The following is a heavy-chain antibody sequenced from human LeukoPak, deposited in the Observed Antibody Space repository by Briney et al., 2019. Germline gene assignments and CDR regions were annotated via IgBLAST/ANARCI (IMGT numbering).Heavy chain of an antibody. J-gene: IGHJ4*02. Sequence: ASVKVSCKSSGYTFTSYFMLWVRHAPGQGLDWMGIINPSGGSTSYAQKFQGRVTMTRDTSTSTFYMELSSLRSEDTAVYYCARDSADYGDYDYWGQGTLVIVSS. V-gene: IGHV1-46*01. D-gene: IGHD4-17*01. CDR1: GYTFTSYF. CDR3: ARDSADYGDYDY. CDR2: INPSGGST.